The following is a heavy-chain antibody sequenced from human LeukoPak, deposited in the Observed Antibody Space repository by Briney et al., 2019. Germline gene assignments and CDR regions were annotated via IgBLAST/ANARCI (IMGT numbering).Heavy chain of an antibody. CDR2: IYSGGST. CDR1: GFTVSSNY. CDR3: ATNIGSSGWYGGSFDY. V-gene: IGHV3-53*01. Sequence: GGSLRLSCAASGFTVSSNYMSWVRQAPGKGLEWVSVIYSGGSTYYADSVEGRFTISRDNSKNTLYLQMNSLIAEDTAVYYCATNIGSSGWYGGSFDYWGQGTLVTVSS. J-gene: IGHJ4*02. D-gene: IGHD6-19*01.